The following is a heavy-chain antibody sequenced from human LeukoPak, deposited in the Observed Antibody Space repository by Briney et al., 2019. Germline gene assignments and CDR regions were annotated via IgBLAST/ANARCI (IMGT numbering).Heavy chain of an antibody. CDR1: GYTFTGYY. CDR2: INPNSGGT. V-gene: IGHV1-2*02. J-gene: IGHJ4*02. Sequence: ASVKVSCKASGYTFTGYYMHWVRQAPGQGLEWMGWINPNSGGTNYAQKFQGRVTMTRNTSISTAYMELSRLRSDDTAVYYCARGSRAARPGGRDWGQGTLVTVSS. D-gene: IGHD6-6*01. CDR3: ARGSRAARPGGRD.